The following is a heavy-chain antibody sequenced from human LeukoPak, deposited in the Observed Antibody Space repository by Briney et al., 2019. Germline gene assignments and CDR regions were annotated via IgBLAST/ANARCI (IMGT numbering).Heavy chain of an antibody. CDR3: ASSSGWYAPLDY. J-gene: IGHJ4*02. Sequence: QLGGSLRLSCAASGFRFTDYSMSWVRQAPGKGLEWVAGLGRSGEYKYYADSVKGRFTISRDNSKNTLYLQMNSLRAEDTAVYYCASSSGWYAPLDYWGQGALVTVSS. V-gene: IGHV3-23*01. CDR2: LGRSGEYK. CDR1: GFRFTDYS. D-gene: IGHD6-19*01.